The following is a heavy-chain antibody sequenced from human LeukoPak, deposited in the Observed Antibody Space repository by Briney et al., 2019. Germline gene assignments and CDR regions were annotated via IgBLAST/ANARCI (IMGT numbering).Heavy chain of an antibody. V-gene: IGHV1-69*13. CDR2: IIPIFGTA. D-gene: IGHD3-3*01. J-gene: IGHJ6*02. Sequence: ASVKVSCKASGGTFSSYAISWVRQAPGQGLEWMGGIIPIFGTANYAQKFQGRVTITADESTSTAYMELSSLRSEDTAVYYCARSTIFGVVIAPDYYYGMDVWGQGTTVTVSS. CDR1: GGTFSSYA. CDR3: ARSTIFGVVIAPDYYYGMDV.